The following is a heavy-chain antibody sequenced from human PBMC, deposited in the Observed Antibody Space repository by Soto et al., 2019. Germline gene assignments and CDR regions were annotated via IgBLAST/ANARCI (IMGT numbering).Heavy chain of an antibody. CDR3: AREAKEYYSDN. Sequence: QVQLVESGGGVVQPGRSLRLSCAASGFTFSAYVMHWVRQAPGKGLEWVAAIWSDGSNKYYADSVKGRFTISRDNSKNTLYLQMNSLRAEDTAVYYCAREAKEYYSDNWGQGTLVTVSS. V-gene: IGHV3-33*01. CDR1: GFTFSAYV. D-gene: IGHD5-12*01. CDR2: IWSDGSNK. J-gene: IGHJ4*02.